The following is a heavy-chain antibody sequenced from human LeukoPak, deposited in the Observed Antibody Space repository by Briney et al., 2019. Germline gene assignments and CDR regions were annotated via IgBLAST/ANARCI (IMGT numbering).Heavy chain of an antibody. CDR3: ASGCGGDCYLPNNNWFDP. D-gene: IGHD2-21*02. Sequence: GGSLRLSCAASGFTFSDYAMNWVRQAPGKGLEWVSYISSSGSTIYYADSVKGRFTISRDNAKNSLYLQMNSLRAEDTAVYYCASGCGGDCYLPNNNWFDPWGQGTLVTVSS. CDR1: GFTFSDYA. CDR2: ISSSGSTI. J-gene: IGHJ5*02. V-gene: IGHV3-48*03.